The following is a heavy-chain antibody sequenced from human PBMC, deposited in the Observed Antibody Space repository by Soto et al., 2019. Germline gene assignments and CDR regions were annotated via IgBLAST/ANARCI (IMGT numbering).Heavy chain of an antibody. CDR3: ARGPKYYDFWSGTY. CDR1: GSTFSSYS. V-gene: IGHV3-48*02. D-gene: IGHD3-3*01. CDR2: ISSSSSTI. J-gene: IGHJ4*02. Sequence: EVQLVESGGGLVQPGGSLRLSCAASGSTFSSYSMNWVRQAPGKGLEWVSYISSSSSTIYYADSVKGRFTISRDNAKNSLYLQMNSLRDEDTAVYYCARGPKYYDFWSGTYWGQGTLVTVSS.